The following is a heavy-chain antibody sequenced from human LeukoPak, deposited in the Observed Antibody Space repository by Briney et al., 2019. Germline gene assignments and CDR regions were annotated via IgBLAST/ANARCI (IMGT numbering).Heavy chain of an antibody. CDR2: IYSGGST. CDR3: AGRGFIAAAGYFYYGMDV. V-gene: IGHV3-53*01. J-gene: IGHJ6*02. Sequence: GGSLRLSCAAAGFTFSSNPMSWVRQAPGKGLEWVSVIYSGGSTYYADSVKGRFTISRDNSNNTLYLQMNSLRAEDTAVYYCAGRGFIAAAGYFYYGMDVWGQGTTVTVSS. CDR1: GFTFSSNP. D-gene: IGHD6-13*01.